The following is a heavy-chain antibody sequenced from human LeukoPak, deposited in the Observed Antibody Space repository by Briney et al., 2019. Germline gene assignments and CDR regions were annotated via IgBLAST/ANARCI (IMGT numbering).Heavy chain of an antibody. Sequence: GGSLRLSCAVSGFTFSNFWMSWVRQAPGRGLEWVANIKQDGSEKHYVDSVKARFTISRDNAKNSLYLEMSSLRAEDTAVYYCARDYYYYMDVGGKGTTVTVSS. CDR2: IKQDGSEK. J-gene: IGHJ6*03. CDR3: ARDYYYYMDV. CDR1: GFTFSNFW. V-gene: IGHV3-7*01.